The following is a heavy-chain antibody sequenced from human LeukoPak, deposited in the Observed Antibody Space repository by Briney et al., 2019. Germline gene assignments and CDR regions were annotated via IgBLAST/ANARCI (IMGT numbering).Heavy chain of an antibody. CDR3: ARHVVQHDY. J-gene: IGHJ4*02. CDR1: GGSINSYY. Sequence: SETLSLTCTVSGGSINSYYWSWIRQPPGKGLEWIGCMYYSGSTNYNPSLKSRVTMSVDTSKNQFSLKLRSVTAADTAVYYCARHVVQHDYWGQGTLVTVFS. CDR2: MYYSGST. V-gene: IGHV4-59*08. D-gene: IGHD1-1*01.